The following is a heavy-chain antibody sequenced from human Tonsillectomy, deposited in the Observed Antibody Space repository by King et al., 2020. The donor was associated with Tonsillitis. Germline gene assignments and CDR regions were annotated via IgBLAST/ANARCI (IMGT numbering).Heavy chain of an antibody. V-gene: IGHV3-30*09. CDR1: GFTFSSYV. J-gene: IGHJ2*01. CDR3: ARVTLYISSWGNFDL. Sequence: VQLVESGGGVVQPGRSLRLSCAASGFTFSSYVMHWVRQAPGKGLEWVAVISYDGSNKYYTDSVKGRFAISRDNSKNTLYLQMNSLRAEDTAVYYCARVTLYISSWGNFDLWGRGTLVTVSS. D-gene: IGHD6-13*01. CDR2: ISYDGSNK.